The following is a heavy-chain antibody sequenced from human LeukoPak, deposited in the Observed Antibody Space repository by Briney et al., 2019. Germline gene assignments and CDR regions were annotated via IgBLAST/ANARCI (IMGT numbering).Heavy chain of an antibody. V-gene: IGHV3-21*06. J-gene: IGHJ4*02. Sequence: GGSLRISCVGSGFPFSSYTLFWVRQAPGKGLEWVSSISDSSSYIYYVDSVKGRFTISRDNTKNSLYLQMDSLRTEDTAVYYCASRNYGEEYWGQGKLVTVSS. D-gene: IGHD4-17*01. CDR2: ISDSSSYI. CDR1: GFPFSSYT. CDR3: ASRNYGEEY.